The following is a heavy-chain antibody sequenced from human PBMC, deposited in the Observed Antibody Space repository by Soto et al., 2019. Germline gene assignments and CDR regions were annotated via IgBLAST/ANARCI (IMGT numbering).Heavy chain of an antibody. Sequence: VGSLRLSCAASGFTFSSYEMNWVRQAPGKGLEWVSYISSSGSTIYYADSVKGRFTISRDNAKNSLYLQMNSLRAEDTAVYYCARDVWSGYLEGYFDYWGQGTLVTVSS. V-gene: IGHV3-48*03. CDR2: ISSSGSTI. CDR1: GFTFSSYE. J-gene: IGHJ4*02. D-gene: IGHD3-3*01. CDR3: ARDVWSGYLEGYFDY.